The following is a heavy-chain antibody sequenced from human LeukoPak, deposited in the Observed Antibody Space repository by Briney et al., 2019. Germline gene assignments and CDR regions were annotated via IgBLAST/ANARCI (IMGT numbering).Heavy chain of an antibody. V-gene: IGHV3-7*01. D-gene: IGHD3-3*01. J-gene: IGHJ5*02. CDR1: GFTFSSYW. CDR3: AREGPESPKDHITIFGVAYNWCYP. CDR2: IKQDGSEK. Sequence: GGSLRLSCAASGFTFSSYWMSWVRQAPGKGLEWVANIKQDGSEKYYVDSVKGRFTISRDNAKNSLYLQMNSLRAEDTAVYYCAREGPESPKDHITIFGVAYNWCYPWGQGTLVTVSS.